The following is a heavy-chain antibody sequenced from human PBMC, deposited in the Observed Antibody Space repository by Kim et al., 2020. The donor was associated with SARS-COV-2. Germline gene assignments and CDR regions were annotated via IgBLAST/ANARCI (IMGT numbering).Heavy chain of an antibody. CDR3: AKDAGYTANLFCDN. J-gene: IGHJ1*01. CDR1: GFTFDDSA. CDR2: ISADGRST. Sequence: GGSLRLSCAASGFTFDDSAMHWVRQTPGKGLEWVSFISADGRSTYYADSVKGRFTVSRDNHRNSLYLQMKALRTEDTAFYYCAKDAGYTANLFCDNWGQGSLVPVSS. D-gene: IGHD2-21*02. V-gene: IGHV3-43*02.